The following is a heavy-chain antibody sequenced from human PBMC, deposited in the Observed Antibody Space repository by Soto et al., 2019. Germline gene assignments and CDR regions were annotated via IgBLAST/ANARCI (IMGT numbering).Heavy chain of an antibody. CDR2: IWYDGSNK. Sequence: QVQLVESGGGVVQPGRSLRLSCAASGFTFSSYGMHWVRQAPGKGLEWVAVIWYDGSNKYYADSVKGRFTISGDNSKNTLYLKMNSLRAEDTAVYYCARVRGSSWYDYYGMDVWGQGTTVTVSS. CDR3: ARVRGSSWYDYYGMDV. D-gene: IGHD6-13*01. V-gene: IGHV3-33*01. CDR1: GFTFSSYG. J-gene: IGHJ6*02.